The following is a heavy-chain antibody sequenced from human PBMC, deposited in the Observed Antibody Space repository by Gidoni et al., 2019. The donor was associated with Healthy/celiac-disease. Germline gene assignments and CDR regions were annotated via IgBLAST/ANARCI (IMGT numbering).Heavy chain of an antibody. CDR1: GGSFRGYY. CDR2: INHSGST. CDR3: ARVTPGYSSGWYNRGKNWFDP. J-gene: IGHJ5*02. Sequence: VQLQQWGAGLLKPSETLSLTCAVYGGSFRGYYWSWIRQPPGKGLEWIGEINHSGSTNYNPSLKSRVTISVDTSKNQFSLKLSSVTAADTAVYYCARVTPGYSSGWYNRGKNWFDPWGQGTLVTVSS. D-gene: IGHD6-19*01. V-gene: IGHV4-34*01.